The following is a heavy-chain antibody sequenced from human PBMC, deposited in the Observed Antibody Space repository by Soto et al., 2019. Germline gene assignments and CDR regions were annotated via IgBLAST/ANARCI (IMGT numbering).Heavy chain of an antibody. CDR1: GFTFSSYS. V-gene: IGHV3-21*01. CDR2: ISSRSSVI. J-gene: IGHJ3*01. D-gene: IGHD2-2*02. CDR3: LRGGRGYTRYDVLDV. Sequence: EVQLVESGGGLVKPGGSLRLSCVDSGFTFSSYSMNWVRQAPGKGLEWVASISSRSSVIWYADSLKGRFTISRDNAKKSLYLQMHSLRAEDTAVYYCLRGGRGYTRYDVLDVWGQGTMVTVSS.